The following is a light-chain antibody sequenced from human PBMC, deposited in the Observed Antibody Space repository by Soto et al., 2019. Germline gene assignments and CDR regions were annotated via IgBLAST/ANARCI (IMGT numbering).Light chain of an antibody. CDR2: VAS. J-gene: IGKJ4*01. CDR1: QTVSNY. Sequence: EIVLTHSPATLSLSPWERATLSCRASQTVSNYLAWYQQKPGQAPRLLIYVASTRATGVPTTFSGSGSGTGSALTITSLEPEDFAVYYCQQRSNGRPFTFGGGTKVDIK. CDR3: QQRSNGRPFT. V-gene: IGKV3-11*01.